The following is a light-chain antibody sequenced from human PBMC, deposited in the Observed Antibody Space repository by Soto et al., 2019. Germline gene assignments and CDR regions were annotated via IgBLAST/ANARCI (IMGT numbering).Light chain of an antibody. CDR1: QSVSSN. CDR3: QQYNDWPLT. Sequence: EIIMTLSPVTLSVSPGERVTLSCRASQSVSSNLAWYQQKPGQAPSLLIYGAFTRATGIPARFSGTGSGTEFTLTISSLQSEDFALYYCQQYNDWPLTFGQGTKVDNK. J-gene: IGKJ1*01. CDR2: GAF. V-gene: IGKV3-15*01.